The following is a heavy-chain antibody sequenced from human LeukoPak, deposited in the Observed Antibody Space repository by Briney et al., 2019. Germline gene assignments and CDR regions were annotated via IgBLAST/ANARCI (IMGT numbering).Heavy chain of an antibody. CDR2: MNPNSGNT. J-gene: IGHJ4*02. V-gene: IGHV1-8*03. CDR3: ARARRYYGSGSFYFDY. Sequence: ASVKVSCKASGGTFSSYAISWVRQATGQGLEWMGWMNPNSGNTGYAQKFQGRVTITRNTSISTAYMELSSLRSEDTAVYYCARARRYYGSGSFYFDYWGQGTLVTVSS. CDR1: GGTFSSYA. D-gene: IGHD3-10*01.